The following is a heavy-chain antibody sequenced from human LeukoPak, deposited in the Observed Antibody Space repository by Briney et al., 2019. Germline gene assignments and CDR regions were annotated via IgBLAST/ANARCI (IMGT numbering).Heavy chain of an antibody. V-gene: IGHV3-48*04. Sequence: PGGSLRLSCAASGFTFSSYAMHWVRQAPGKGLEWVSYISSSGSTIYYADSVKGRFTISRDNAKNSLYLQMNSLRAEDTAVYYCARDGVLRYSIPGDYYYGMDVWGQGTTVTVSS. CDR2: ISSSGSTI. J-gene: IGHJ6*02. CDR1: GFTFSSYA. D-gene: IGHD3-9*01. CDR3: ARDGVLRYSIPGDYYYGMDV.